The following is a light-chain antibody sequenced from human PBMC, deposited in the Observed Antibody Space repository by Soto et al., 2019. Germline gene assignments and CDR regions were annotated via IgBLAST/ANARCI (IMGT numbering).Light chain of an antibody. CDR3: QQYNNWPWT. CDR1: QSISDT. Sequence: EIVMTQSPATLSVSPGGRATLSYRASQSISDTLAWYQQKPGQAPRLLIHDASTRATGFPARFSGSGSGTDFTLTISSLQSEDFAVYYCQQYNNWPWTFGQGTKVEIK. V-gene: IGKV3-15*01. CDR2: DAS. J-gene: IGKJ1*01.